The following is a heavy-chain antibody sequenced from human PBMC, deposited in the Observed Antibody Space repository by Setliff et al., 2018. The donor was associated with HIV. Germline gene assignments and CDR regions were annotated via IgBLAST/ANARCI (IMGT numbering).Heavy chain of an antibody. D-gene: IGHD4-17*01. CDR1: GFTFSTYP. CDR2: LSADSSNK. J-gene: IGHJ4*02. CDR3: ARDYYGGFGDYDFGDYLDY. Sequence: PGGSLRLSCSASGFTFSTYPMNWVRQAPGKGLQWVAHLSADSSNKDYADSVKGRFTISRDNAKNSLSLHMNSLRAEDTGVYYCARDYYGGFGDYDFGDYLDYWGQGALVTVSS. V-gene: IGHV3-48*01.